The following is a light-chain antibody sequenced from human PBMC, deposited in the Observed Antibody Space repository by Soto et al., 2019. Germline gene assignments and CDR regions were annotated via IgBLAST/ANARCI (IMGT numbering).Light chain of an antibody. CDR3: SSYTSSRTLV. CDR1: SSDIGAYDY. V-gene: IGLV2-14*03. J-gene: IGLJ1*01. Sequence: QSALAQPASVSGAPGQSIAISCTGTSSDIGAYDYVSWYQQLPDKPPKLIIYEVSHRPSGVSDRFSGSKSVNTATLTISRLQAEDEADYYCSSYTSSRTLVFGTGTKVTVL. CDR2: EVS.